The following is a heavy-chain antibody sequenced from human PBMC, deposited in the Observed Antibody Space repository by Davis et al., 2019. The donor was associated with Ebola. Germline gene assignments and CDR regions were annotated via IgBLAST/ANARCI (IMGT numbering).Heavy chain of an antibody. CDR3: AREWSGSLGPFDY. CDR1: GYTFTSYA. D-gene: IGHD3-3*01. Sequence: SVPVSCMASGYTFTSYAMHWVRQARGHTLEWMGWINAGNGNTVYSQKFQGRVTITRDTSASTAYMELSSLRSEDTAVYYCAREWSGSLGPFDYWGQGTLVTVSS. CDR2: INAGNGNT. J-gene: IGHJ4*02. V-gene: IGHV1-3*01.